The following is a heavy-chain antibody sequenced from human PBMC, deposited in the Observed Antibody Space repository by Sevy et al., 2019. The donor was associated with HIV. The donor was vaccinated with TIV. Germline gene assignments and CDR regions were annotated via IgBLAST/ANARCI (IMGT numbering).Heavy chain of an antibody. CDR1: GFTFSSYS. Sequence: GGSLRLSCAASGFTFSSYSMNWVRQAPGKGLEWVSYISSSTIYYADSVKGRFTISRDNAKNSLYLQMNSLRDEDTAVSYCARDFRSSSWGRQSAFDIWGQGTMVTVSS. J-gene: IGHJ3*02. D-gene: IGHD6-13*01. V-gene: IGHV3-48*02. CDR3: ARDFRSSSWGRQSAFDI. CDR2: ISSSTI.